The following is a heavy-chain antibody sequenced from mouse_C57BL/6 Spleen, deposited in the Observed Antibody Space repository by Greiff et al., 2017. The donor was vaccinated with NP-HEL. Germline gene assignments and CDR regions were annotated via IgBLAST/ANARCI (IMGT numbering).Heavy chain of an antibody. V-gene: IGHV1-64*01. CDR1: GYTFTSYW. D-gene: IGHD1-1*01. CDR2: IHPNSGST. J-gene: IGHJ2*01. CDR3: ARGGPTGGSRYFDY. Sequence: QVQLQQPGAELVKPGASVKLSCKASGYTFTSYWMHWVKQRPGQGLEWIGMIHPNSGSTNYNEKFKSKATLTVDKSSSTAYMQLSSLTSEDSAVYYCARGGPTGGSRYFDYWGQGTTLTVSS.